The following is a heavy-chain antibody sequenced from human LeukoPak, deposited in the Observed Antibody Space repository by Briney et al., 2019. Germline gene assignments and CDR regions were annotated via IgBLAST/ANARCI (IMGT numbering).Heavy chain of an antibody. CDR1: GFTFSNYW. CDR2: IKQDGSEK. V-gene: IGHV3-7*01. CDR3: TRVEIQADAAFDI. J-gene: IGHJ3*02. D-gene: IGHD3-3*01. Sequence: GGSLRLSCVASGFTFSNYWMSWVRQAPGKGLEWVANIKQDGSEKYYVDSVKGRFTVSRDNAKNSLYLQMNSLRAEDTAVYYCTRVEIQADAAFDIWGQGTMVTVS.